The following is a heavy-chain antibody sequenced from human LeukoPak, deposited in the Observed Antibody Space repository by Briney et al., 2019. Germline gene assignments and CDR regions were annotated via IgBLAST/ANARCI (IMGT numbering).Heavy chain of an antibody. V-gene: IGHV3-74*01. CDR3: VRVQYSDNGDWFDP. CDR2: LSPNGRSA. CDR1: GFSFSNYW. J-gene: IGHJ5*02. Sequence: GGSLRLSCAASGFSFSNYWMHWVRQSPGRGLVWVSRLSPNGRSANYADSVGDRFTVSRDNARNTLYLRMNSLRVEDTAVYYCVRVQYSDNGDWFDPWGQGTLVTVSS. D-gene: IGHD5-12*01.